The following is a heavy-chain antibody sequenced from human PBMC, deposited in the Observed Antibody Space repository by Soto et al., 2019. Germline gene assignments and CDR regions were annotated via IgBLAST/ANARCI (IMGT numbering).Heavy chain of an antibody. V-gene: IGHV3-30*18. CDR3: AKDLGDGYNSYFDY. CDR2: ISYDGSNK. CDR1: GFTFSSYG. J-gene: IGHJ4*02. Sequence: GGSLRLSCAASGFTFSSYGMHWVRQAPGKGLEWVAVISYDGSNKYYADSVKGRFTISRDNSKNTLYLQMNSLRAEDTAVYYCAKDLGDGYNSYFDYWGQGTLVTVSS. D-gene: IGHD1-1*01.